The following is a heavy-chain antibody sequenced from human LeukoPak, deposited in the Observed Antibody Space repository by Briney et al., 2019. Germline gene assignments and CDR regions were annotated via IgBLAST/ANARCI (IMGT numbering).Heavy chain of an antibody. V-gene: IGHV3-23*01. CDR2: ISGSGGST. Sequence: GGSLRLSCAASGFTFSSYAMSWVRQAPGKGLEWVSAISGSGGSTHYADSVKGRFTISRDNSKNTLYLQMNSLRAEDTAVYYCAKSLGPAARANWFDPWGQGTLVTVSS. CDR1: GFTFSSYA. CDR3: AKSLGPAARANWFDP. J-gene: IGHJ5*02. D-gene: IGHD2-2*01.